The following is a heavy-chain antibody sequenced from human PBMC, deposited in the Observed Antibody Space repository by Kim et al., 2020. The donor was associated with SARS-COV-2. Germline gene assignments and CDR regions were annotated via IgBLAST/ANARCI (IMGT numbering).Heavy chain of an antibody. CDR1: GYTFTSYY. V-gene: IGHV1-46*01. J-gene: IGHJ6*02. CDR2: INPSGGST. D-gene: IGHD3-3*01. Sequence: ASVKVSCKASGYTFTSYYMHWVRQAPGQGLEWMGIINPSGGSTSYAQKFQGRVTMTRDTSTSTVYMELSSLKSEDTAVYYCARGAHSAMASLEDYRVYYYYGMDVWGQGTTVTVSS. CDR3: ARGAHSAMASLEDYRVYYYYGMDV.